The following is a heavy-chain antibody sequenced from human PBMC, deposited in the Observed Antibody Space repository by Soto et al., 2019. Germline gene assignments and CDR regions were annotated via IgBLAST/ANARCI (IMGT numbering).Heavy chain of an antibody. CDR1: GYTFTSYA. CDR2: INAGNGNT. V-gene: IGHV1-3*01. J-gene: IGHJ4*02. CDR3: AREYRYYSGYDYLGY. D-gene: IGHD5-12*01. Sequence: GASVKVSCKASGYTFTSYAMHWVRQAPGQRLEWMGWINAGNGNTKYSQKFQGRVTITRDTSASTAYMELSSLRSEDTAVYYCAREYRYYSGYDYLGYWGQGTLVTVSS.